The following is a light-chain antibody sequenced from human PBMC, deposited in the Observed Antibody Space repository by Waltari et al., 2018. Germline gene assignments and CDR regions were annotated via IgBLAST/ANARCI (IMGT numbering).Light chain of an antibody. J-gene: IGKJ4*01. CDR1: QNVGTS. Sequence: EIVVTQSPATLSVSQGERVTLSCRASQNVGTSLAWYQQKPGQTPRLLIFGAYSRASGVPARFSGSGSGTDFTLAISSLQSEDFAVYYCQQYEDWPRHSFGGGTKVQIE. V-gene: IGKV3-15*01. CDR3: QQYEDWPRHS. CDR2: GAY.